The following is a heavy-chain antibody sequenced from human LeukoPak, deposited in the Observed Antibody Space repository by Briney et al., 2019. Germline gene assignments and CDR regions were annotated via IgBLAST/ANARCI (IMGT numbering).Heavy chain of an antibody. CDR2: MSADSATT. J-gene: IGHJ4*02. CDR3: ARKSASGNYPFDY. D-gene: IGHD3-10*01. Sequence: PGGSLRLSCAASGFTFDDYTMHWVRQAPGKGLEWVSVMSADSATTFYADSVKGRFTISRDNAKNTVFLQMSSLRAEDTALYYCARKSASGNYPFDYWGQGTLVTVSS. CDR1: GFTFDDYT. V-gene: IGHV3-23*01.